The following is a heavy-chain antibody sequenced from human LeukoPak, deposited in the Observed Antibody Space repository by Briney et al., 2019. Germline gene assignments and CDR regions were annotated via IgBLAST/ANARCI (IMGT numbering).Heavy chain of an antibody. CDR1: GFTVSSNY. D-gene: IGHD1-26*01. Sequence: GGSLRLSCAASGFTVSSNYMSWVRQAPGKGLEWVSVIYSGGSTYYADSVKGRFTISRDNSKNTLYLQMNSLRAEDTAVYYCARQYSGSWPIGDYWGQGTLVTVSS. J-gene: IGHJ4*02. V-gene: IGHV3-53*05. CDR3: ARQYSGSWPIGDY. CDR2: IYSGGST.